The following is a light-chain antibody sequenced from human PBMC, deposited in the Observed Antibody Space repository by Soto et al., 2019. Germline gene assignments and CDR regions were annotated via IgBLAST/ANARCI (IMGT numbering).Light chain of an antibody. CDR1: QSLSGH. J-gene: IGKJ1*01. V-gene: IGKV3-11*01. CDR2: DAS. Sequence: EIVLTQSPATLSLSPGEIATLSCSASQSLSGHLALYQQKPGQAPRLLIYDASNRATGIPARFSGSGSGTDFTLTISSLEPEDFAVYYCQQRSNWPPWTFGQGTKVDIK. CDR3: QQRSNWPPWT.